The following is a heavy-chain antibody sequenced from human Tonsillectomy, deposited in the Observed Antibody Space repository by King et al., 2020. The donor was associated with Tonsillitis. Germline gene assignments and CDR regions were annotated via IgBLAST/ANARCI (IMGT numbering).Heavy chain of an antibody. V-gene: IGHV3-23*01. Sequence: VQLMESGGGLVQPGGSLRLSCAASGFTFSSYAMSWVRQAPGKGLEWVSAISGRCGSTYYADSVKGRFNISRDNSKNTLYLQMNSLRAEDTAVNYCAKGPVVDFWSGYYLYYFDYWGQGTLVTVSS. CDR3: AKGPVVDFWSGYYLYYFDY. CDR2: ISGRCGST. J-gene: IGHJ4*02. D-gene: IGHD3-3*01. CDR1: GFTFSSYA.